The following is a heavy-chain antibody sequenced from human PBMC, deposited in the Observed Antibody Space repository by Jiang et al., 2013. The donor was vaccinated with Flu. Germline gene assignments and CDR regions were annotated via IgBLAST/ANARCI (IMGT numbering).Heavy chain of an antibody. CDR1: GFTFSNAW. CDR3: ATGIAVVVPTDDY. Sequence: VQLLESGGGLVKPGGSLRLSCAASGFTFSNAWMSWVRQAPGKGLEWVGRIKSKTDGGTTDYIAPVKGRFTISRDDSINTVYLQMNSLKTEDTAVYYCATGIAVVVPTDDYWGQGTRVTVSS. J-gene: IGHJ4*02. V-gene: IGHV3-15*01. CDR2: IKSKTDGGTT. D-gene: IGHD3-22*01.